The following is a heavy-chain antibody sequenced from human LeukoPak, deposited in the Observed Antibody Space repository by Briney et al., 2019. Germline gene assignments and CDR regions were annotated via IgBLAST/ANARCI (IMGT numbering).Heavy chain of an antibody. CDR2: INTDGSIT. V-gene: IGHV3-74*01. CDR1: GFTFSNSW. CDR3: ARAEGYCGSDCYSPFGD. D-gene: IGHD2-21*02. Sequence: GGSLGLSCAASGFTFSNSWMNWVRQAPGKGLVWVSRINTDGSITSYADSVKGRFTISRDNAKNTLYLQMNSLRAEDTAVYYCARAEGYCGSDCYSPFGDWGQGTLVTVSS. J-gene: IGHJ4*02.